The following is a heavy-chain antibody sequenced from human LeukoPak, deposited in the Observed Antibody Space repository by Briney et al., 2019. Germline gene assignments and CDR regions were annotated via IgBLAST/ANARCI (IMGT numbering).Heavy chain of an antibody. D-gene: IGHD3-22*01. Sequence: PGRALRLSCAASGFTFSSYAMHWVRQAPGKGLEGVAVISYDGSNKYYADSVKGRFTISRDNSKNTLYLQMNSLRAEDTAVYYCARDPYYYDSSGYSVIDYWGQGTLVTVSS. CDR2: ISYDGSNK. J-gene: IGHJ4*02. CDR1: GFTFSSYA. CDR3: ARDPYYYDSSGYSVIDY. V-gene: IGHV3-30-3*01.